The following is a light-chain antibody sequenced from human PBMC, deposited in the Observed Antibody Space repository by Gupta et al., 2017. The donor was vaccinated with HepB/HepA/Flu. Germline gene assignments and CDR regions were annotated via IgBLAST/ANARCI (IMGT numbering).Light chain of an antibody. CDR2: QDS. Sequence: SYELTQPPSVSVSPGQTASITCSGDKLGDKYACWYQQKPGQSLVLVIYQDSKRPAGIPERFSGSNSGNTATLTISGTQAVDEDDYYCQAGDSSTVVFGGGTKLTVL. CDR3: QAGDSSTVV. J-gene: IGLJ2*01. CDR1: KLGDKY. V-gene: IGLV3-1*01.